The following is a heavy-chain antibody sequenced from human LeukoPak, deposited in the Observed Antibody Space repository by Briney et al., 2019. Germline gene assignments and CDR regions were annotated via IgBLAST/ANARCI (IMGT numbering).Heavy chain of an antibody. D-gene: IGHD6-13*01. CDR3: ARGGYSSSWNNWFDP. J-gene: IGHJ5*02. CDR1: GFSLSNYW. CDR2: ISPGDSDS. V-gene: IGHV5-51*01. Sequence: GESLQISCKGSGFSLSNYWIAWVRQMPGKGLEWMGIISPGDSDSRYSPSFQGQVSISADKSINPAYLQWSSLKASDTAVYYCARGGYSSSWNNWFDPWGQGTLVTVSS.